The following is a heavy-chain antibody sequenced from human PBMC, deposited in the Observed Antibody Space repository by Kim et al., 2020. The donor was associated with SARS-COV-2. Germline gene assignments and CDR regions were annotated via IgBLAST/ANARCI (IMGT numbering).Heavy chain of an antibody. Sequence: GGSLRLSCAASGFTFSSYAMSWVRQAPGKGLEWVSAISGSGGSTYYADSVKGRFTISRDNSKNTLYLQMNSLRAEDTAVYYCAKAYYYGSGSPGNAFDIWGQGTMVTVSS. CDR3: AKAYYYGSGSPGNAFDI. J-gene: IGHJ3*02. CDR1: GFTFSSYA. CDR2: ISGSGGST. V-gene: IGHV3-23*01. D-gene: IGHD3-10*01.